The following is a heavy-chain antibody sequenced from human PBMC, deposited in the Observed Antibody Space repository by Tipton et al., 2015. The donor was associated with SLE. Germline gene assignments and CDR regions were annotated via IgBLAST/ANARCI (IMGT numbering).Heavy chain of an antibody. V-gene: IGHV4-34*12. CDR3: ARPRRARDYTTSAAYYLDF. CDR2: IIHSGIT. J-gene: IGHJ4*02. D-gene: IGHD2-2*02. Sequence: TLSLTCAVYGGSFSGYSCTWVRQPPRKGLEWVGEIIHSGITNYNPSLKSRVTISLDTPKSQFSLRVNSVTAADTAVYYCARPRRARDYTTSAAYYLDFWGQGTLVTVSS. CDR1: GGSFSGYS.